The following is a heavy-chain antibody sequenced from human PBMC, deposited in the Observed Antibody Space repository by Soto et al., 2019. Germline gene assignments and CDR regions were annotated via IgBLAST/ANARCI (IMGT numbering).Heavy chain of an antibody. CDR1: GGSFSGYY. CDR3: ARTGGMDV. Sequence: SETLSLTCAVYGGSFSGYYWSWLRQPPGKGPEWIGEINHSGSTKYNPSPENRVTISVDTPKNQFSLKLNSVSAADTAVYYCARTGGMDVWSQGATVTVSS. V-gene: IGHV4-34*01. CDR2: INHSGST. J-gene: IGHJ6*02.